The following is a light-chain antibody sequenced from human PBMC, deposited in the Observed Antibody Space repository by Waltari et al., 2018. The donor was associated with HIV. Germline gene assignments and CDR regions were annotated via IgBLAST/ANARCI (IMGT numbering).Light chain of an antibody. CDR1: QNVINY. CDR2: GAS. V-gene: IGKV1-39*01. CDR3: QQTFSPPRT. J-gene: IGKJ3*01. Sequence: DINMTQSPSSLSASVGDRVTISCRTSQNVINYLNWYHQRPGKAPTLLIFGASTVQDVVSARFSGSGSGTDFTLSIASLQPEDIGTYYCQQTFSPPRTFGPGT.